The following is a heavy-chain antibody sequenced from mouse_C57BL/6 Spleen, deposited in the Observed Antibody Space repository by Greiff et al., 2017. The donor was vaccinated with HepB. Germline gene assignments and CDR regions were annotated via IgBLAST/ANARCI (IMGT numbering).Heavy chain of an antibody. J-gene: IGHJ4*01. D-gene: IGHD2-5*01. V-gene: IGHV1-59*01. CDR3: ARRFLYYSNHYYAMDY. CDR1: GYTFTSYW. Sequence: QVQLQQPGAELVRPGTSVKLSCKASGYTFTSYWMHWVKQRPGQGLEWIGVIDPSDSYTNYNQKFKGKATLTVDTSSSTAYMQLSSLTSEDSAVYYCARRFLYYSNHYYAMDYWGQGTSVTVSS. CDR2: IDPSDSYT.